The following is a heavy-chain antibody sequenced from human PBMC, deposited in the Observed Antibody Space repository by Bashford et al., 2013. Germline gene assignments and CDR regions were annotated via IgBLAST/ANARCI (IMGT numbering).Heavy chain of an antibody. CDR3: TRLAISNSDDY. Sequence: GGSLRLSCEASGFTFSNYWMHWVRQVSGRGLVWVSRINSDGTGIAYADSVKGRFTISRDNAKNTLYLQMNSLRAEDTAVYYCTRLAISNSDDYWGQGTLVTVSS. CDR1: GFTFSNYW. D-gene: IGHD2-21*01. V-gene: IGHV3-74*01. J-gene: IGHJ4*02. CDR2: INSDGTGI.